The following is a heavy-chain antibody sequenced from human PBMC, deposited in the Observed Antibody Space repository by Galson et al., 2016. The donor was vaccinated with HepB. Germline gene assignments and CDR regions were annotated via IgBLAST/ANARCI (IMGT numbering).Heavy chain of an antibody. V-gene: IGHV1-58*01. CDR3: AADLKYDILTGFYYGMDV. CDR2: IVVGSGNT. J-gene: IGHJ6*02. Sequence: SVKVSCKASGFTFNSSAVQWVRQARGQRLEWIGWIVVGSGNTNYAQKFQERVTITRDMSTSTAYMELSSLRSEDTAVYYCAADLKYDILTGFYYGMDVWGQGTTVTVSS. D-gene: IGHD3-9*01. CDR1: GFTFNSSA.